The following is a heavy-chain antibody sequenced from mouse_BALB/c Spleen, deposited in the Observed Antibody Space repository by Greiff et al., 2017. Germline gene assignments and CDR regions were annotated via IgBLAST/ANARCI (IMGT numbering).Heavy chain of an antibody. CDR3: ARVYYDAMDY. V-gene: IGHV5-9-1*01. CDR2: ISSGGSYT. Sequence: EVMLVESGGGLVKPGGSLKLSCAASGFTFSSYAMSWVRQTPEKRLEWVATISSGGSYTYYPDSVKGRFTISRDNAKNTLYLQMSSLRSEDTAMYYCARVYYDAMDYWGQGTSVTVSS. CDR1: GFTFSSYA. J-gene: IGHJ4*01.